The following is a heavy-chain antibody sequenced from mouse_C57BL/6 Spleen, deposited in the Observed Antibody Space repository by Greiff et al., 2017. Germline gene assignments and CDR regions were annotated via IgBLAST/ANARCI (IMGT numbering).Heavy chain of an antibody. CDR3: ARPQSYYYGSRGVYFDY. J-gene: IGHJ2*01. CDR1: GYTFTSYW. V-gene: IGHV1-50*01. D-gene: IGHD1-1*01. CDR2: IDPSDSST. Sequence: QVQLQQPGAELVKPGASVKLSCKASGYTFTSYWMQWVKQRPGQGLEWIGEIDPSDSSTNYNQKFKGKATLTVDTSSSTAYMQLSSLTSEDSAVYYCARPQSYYYGSRGVYFDYWGQGTTLTVSS.